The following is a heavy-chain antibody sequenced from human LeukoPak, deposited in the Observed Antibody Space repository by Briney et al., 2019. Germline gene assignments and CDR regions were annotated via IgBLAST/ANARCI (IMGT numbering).Heavy chain of an antibody. V-gene: IGHV1-69*05. CDR1: GGAFSSYA. CDR3: ARHREARDSGWLQFADYFDY. CDR2: IIPIFGTA. D-gene: IGHD5-24*01. J-gene: IGHJ4*02. Sequence: GSSVKVSCKASGGAFSSYAISWVRQAPGQGLEWMGGIIPIFGTANYAQKFQGRVTITTDESTSTAYMELSSLRSEDTAVYYCARHREARDSGWLQFADYFDYWGQGTLVTVSS.